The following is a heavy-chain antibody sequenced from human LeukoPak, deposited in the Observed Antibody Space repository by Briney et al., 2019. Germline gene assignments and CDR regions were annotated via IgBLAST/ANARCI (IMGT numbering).Heavy chain of an antibody. CDR1: GGSISSYY. Sequence: SETLSLTCTGSGGSISSYYWSWIRQPPGKGLEWIGYIYYSGSTNYNPSLKSRVTISVDTSKNQFSLKLSSVTAADTAVYYCARVSTPIYGDDAFDIWGQGTMVTVSS. V-gene: IGHV4-59*01. J-gene: IGHJ3*02. CDR2: IYYSGST. D-gene: IGHD4-17*01. CDR3: ARVSTPIYGDDAFDI.